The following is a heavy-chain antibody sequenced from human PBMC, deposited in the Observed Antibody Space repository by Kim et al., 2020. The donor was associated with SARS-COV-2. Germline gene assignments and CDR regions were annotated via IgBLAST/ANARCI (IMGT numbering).Heavy chain of an antibody. CDR3: ARGNKLLWFGELPYFDY. J-gene: IGHJ4*02. V-gene: IGHV4-34*01. Sequence: LKSRVTISVDTSKNQFSLKLSSVTAADTAVYYCARGNKLLWFGELPYFDYWGQGTLVTVSS. D-gene: IGHD3-10*01.